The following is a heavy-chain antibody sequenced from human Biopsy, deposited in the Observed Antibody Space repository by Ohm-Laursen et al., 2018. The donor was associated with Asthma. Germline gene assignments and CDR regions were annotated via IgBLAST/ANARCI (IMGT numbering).Heavy chain of an antibody. Sequence: ASVKVSCKSSAYTFIGYHLHWVRQAPGEGLEWMGRINPNGGATIYAQKFQGRVTMTRGTSISTAYMELSRLTSDDTAVYYCARVQKSPGDRWFDSWGQGTLVTVSS. D-gene: IGHD7-27*01. J-gene: IGHJ5*01. CDR1: AYTFIGYH. CDR2: INPNGGAT. V-gene: IGHV1-2*06. CDR3: ARVQKSPGDRWFDS.